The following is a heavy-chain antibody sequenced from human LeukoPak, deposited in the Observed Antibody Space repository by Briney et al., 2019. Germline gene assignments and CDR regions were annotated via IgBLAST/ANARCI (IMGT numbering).Heavy chain of an antibody. CDR1: GYTFTGYY. J-gene: IGHJ4*02. CDR3: ARDQARTTTWYLYMNF. CDR2: IDPDSGVT. D-gene: IGHD3/OR15-3a*01. Sequence: ASVKVSCKASGYTFTGYYIHWVQQAPGQGLEWMGRIDPDSGVTNSAQKFQARVTMTRDTSITTAYMELSGLRSDDTAVYYCARDQARTTTWYLYMNFWGQGTLVTVSS. V-gene: IGHV1-2*06.